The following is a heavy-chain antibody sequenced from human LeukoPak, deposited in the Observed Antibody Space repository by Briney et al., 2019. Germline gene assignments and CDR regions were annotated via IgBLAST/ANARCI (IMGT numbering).Heavy chain of an antibody. CDR2: IRYDGTIT. V-gene: IGHV3-30*02. CDR3: VKDDWFY. D-gene: IGHD2-21*01. CDR1: GYIFSNYG. J-gene: IGHJ4*02. Sequence: GGSLRLSCAASGYIFSNYGVHWVCQAPGKGLEWAAFIRYDGTITYYADSVKGRFTISRDNSKNTLYLQMSSLRTEDTAVYYCVKDDWFYWGQGTLVTVSS.